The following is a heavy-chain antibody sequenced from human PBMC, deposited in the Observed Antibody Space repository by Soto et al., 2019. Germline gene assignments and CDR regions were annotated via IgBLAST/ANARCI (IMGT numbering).Heavy chain of an antibody. CDR3: AKTPMTTVTTDLDY. Sequence: LRLSFAASGFTFSSYAMSWVRQAPGKGLEWVSAISGSGGSTYYADSVKGRFTISRDNSKNTLYLQMNSLRAEDTAVYYCAKTPMTTVTTDLDYWGQGTLVTVSS. CDR1: GFTFSSYA. CDR2: ISGSGGST. D-gene: IGHD4-17*01. V-gene: IGHV3-23*01. J-gene: IGHJ4*02.